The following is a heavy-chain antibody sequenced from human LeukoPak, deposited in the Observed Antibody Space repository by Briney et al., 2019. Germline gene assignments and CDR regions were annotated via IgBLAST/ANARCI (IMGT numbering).Heavy chain of an antibody. J-gene: IGHJ6*04. CDR3: AREGVGI. CDR2: INSDGTTT. V-gene: IGHV3-74*01. Sequence: PGGSLRLSCAASGFTFSNYWMHWVRQAPGKGVGWVSRINSDGTTTTYTDSAKRRFTISRDNAKNTLYLQMNSLRAEDTAVYYCAREGVGIWGKGTTVTVSS. CDR1: GFTFSNYW. D-gene: IGHD2-2*01.